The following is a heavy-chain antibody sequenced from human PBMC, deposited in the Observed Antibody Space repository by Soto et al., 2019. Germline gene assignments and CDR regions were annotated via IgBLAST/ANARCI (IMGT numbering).Heavy chain of an antibody. CDR1: GFTFSSYA. CDR3: AREDSSGWYAAYYYYYGMDV. Sequence: VGSLRLSCAASGFTFSSYAMHWVRQAPGKGLEWVAVISYDGSNKYYADSVKGRFTISRDNSKNTLYLQMNSLRAEDTAVYYCAREDSSGWYAAYYYYYGMDVWGQGTTVTVSS. V-gene: IGHV3-30-3*01. D-gene: IGHD6-19*01. CDR2: ISYDGSNK. J-gene: IGHJ6*02.